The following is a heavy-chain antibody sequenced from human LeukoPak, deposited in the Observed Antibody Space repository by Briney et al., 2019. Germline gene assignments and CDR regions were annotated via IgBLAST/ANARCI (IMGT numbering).Heavy chain of an antibody. CDR1: GGSFSGYY. Sequence: SETLSLTCAVYGGSFSGYYWSWIRQPPGKGLEWIGEINHSGSTNYNPSLKSRVTISVDTCKNQFSLKLSSVTAADTAVYYCAREEGESYGDWFDPWGQGTLVTVSS. CDR3: AREEGESYGDWFDP. D-gene: IGHD4-17*01. J-gene: IGHJ5*02. V-gene: IGHV4-34*01. CDR2: INHSGST.